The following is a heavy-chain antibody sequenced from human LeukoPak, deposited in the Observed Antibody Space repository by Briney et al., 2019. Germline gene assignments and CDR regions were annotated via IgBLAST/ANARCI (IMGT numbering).Heavy chain of an antibody. CDR3: AREGIYGGKAGFDY. CDR1: GFTFSSYW. J-gene: IGHJ4*02. CDR2: INSDGSST. V-gene: IGHV3-74*01. Sequence: GGSLRLSCAASGFTFSSYWMHWVRQAPGKGLVWVSRINSDGSSTSYADSVKGRFTISRDNAKNTLYLQMNSLRAEDTAVYYCAREGIYGGKAGFDYWGQGTLVTVSS. D-gene: IGHD4-23*01.